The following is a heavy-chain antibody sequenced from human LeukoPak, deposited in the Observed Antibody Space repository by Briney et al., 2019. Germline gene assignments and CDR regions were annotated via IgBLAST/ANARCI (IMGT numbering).Heavy chain of an antibody. J-gene: IGHJ5*02. V-gene: IGHV4-39*01. CDR3: SRRAVAAAGTHWFDP. D-gene: IGHD6-13*01. CDR1: VDSIRKNYY. Sequence: SETLSLTCTLSVDSIRKNYYWGWIRQPPGKGLEWIGSVFYSGSTYYNPSLRSRVTISVDTSKNQFSLNLTSVTAADTAVYYCSRRAVAAAGTHWFDPGGQGTLVTVSS. CDR2: VFYSGST.